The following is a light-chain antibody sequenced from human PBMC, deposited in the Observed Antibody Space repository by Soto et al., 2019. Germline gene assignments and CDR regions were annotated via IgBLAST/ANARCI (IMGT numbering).Light chain of an antibody. V-gene: IGKV3-15*01. CDR3: QHYSTWLCT. Sequence: EIVMTQSPATLSVSPGERATLSCRASQSVSSKLAWYQQKPGQGPRLLIYGASTRATGIPARFSGSGSGTEFTLTINSTQSEDFAGYYCQHYSTWLCTFGQGTKVEIK. CDR1: QSVSSK. J-gene: IGKJ1*01. CDR2: GAS.